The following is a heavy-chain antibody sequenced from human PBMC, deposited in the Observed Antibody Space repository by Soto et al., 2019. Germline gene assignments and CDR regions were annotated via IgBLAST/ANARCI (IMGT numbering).Heavy chain of an antibody. Sequence: SVNGPCKAAGGTFSIYAVSWGRQETGQGLEWMGGIIPIFGTANYAQKFQGRVTITADESTSTAYMELSSLRSEDTAVYYCARDSHPTSYGMDVWGQGTTVTVSS. CDR1: GGTFSIYA. J-gene: IGHJ6*02. CDR3: ARDSHPTSYGMDV. V-gene: IGHV1-69*01. CDR2: IIPIFGTA.